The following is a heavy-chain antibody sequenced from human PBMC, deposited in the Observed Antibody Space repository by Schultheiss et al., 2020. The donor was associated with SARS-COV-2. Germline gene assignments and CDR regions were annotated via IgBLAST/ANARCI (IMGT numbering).Heavy chain of an antibody. CDR3: ARQEGIVGAH. CDR2: IYYSGST. V-gene: IGHV4-39*01. J-gene: IGHJ4*02. Sequence: SETLSLTCTVSGGSISSSSYYWGWIRQPPGKGLEWIGSIYYSGSTYYNPSLKSRVTISVDTSKNQFSLKLSSVTAADTAVYYCARQEGIVGAHWGQGTLVTVSS. CDR1: GGSISSSSYY. D-gene: IGHD1-26*01.